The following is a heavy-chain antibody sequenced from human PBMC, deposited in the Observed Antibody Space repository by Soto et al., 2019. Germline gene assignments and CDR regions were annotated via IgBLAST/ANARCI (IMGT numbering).Heavy chain of an antibody. V-gene: IGHV4-31*03. J-gene: IGHJ6*02. CDR3: ARIAVPAAKILNYYYYGMDV. D-gene: IGHD2-2*01. CDR1: GGSISSGGYY. Sequence: QVQLQESGPGLVKPSQTLSLTCTVSGGSISSGGYYWNWIRQHPGKGLEWIGYIYYSGSTYYNPSLKSRVTISVDTSKNQFSLKLSSVTAADTAVYFCARIAVPAAKILNYYYYGMDVWGQGTTVTVSS. CDR2: IYYSGST.